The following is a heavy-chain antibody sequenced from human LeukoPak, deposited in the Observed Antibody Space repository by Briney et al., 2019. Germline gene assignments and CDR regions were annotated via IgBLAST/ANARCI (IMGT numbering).Heavy chain of an antibody. J-gene: IGHJ3*02. D-gene: IGHD3-3*01. Sequence: SGTLSLTCAVSGGSISSSNWWSWVRQPPGKGLEWIGEIYHSGSTNYNPSLKSRVTISVDKSKNQFSLKLSSVTAADTAVYYCASLPEGYDFWSGPAFDIWGQGTMVTVSS. V-gene: IGHV4-4*02. CDR3: ASLPEGYDFWSGPAFDI. CDR2: IYHSGST. CDR1: GGSISSSNW.